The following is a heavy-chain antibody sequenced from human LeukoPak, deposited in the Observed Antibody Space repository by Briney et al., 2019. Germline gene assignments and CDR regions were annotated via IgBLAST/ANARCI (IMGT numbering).Heavy chain of an antibody. CDR2: IYYSGST. CDR1: GGSISSYY. D-gene: IGHD3-10*01. V-gene: IGHV4-59*08. J-gene: IGHJ6*02. Sequence: SETLSLTCTVSGGSISSYYRSWIRQPPGKGLEWIGYIYYSGSTNYNPSLKSRVTISVDTSKNQFSLKLSSVTAADTAVYYCARVYYYGSGTNYYGMDVWGQGTTVTVSS. CDR3: ARVYYYGSGTNYYGMDV.